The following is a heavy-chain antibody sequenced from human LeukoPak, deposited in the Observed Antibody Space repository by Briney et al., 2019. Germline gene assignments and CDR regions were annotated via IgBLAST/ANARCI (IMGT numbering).Heavy chain of an antibody. CDR3: ARGATIAVAGQDDAFDI. J-gene: IGHJ3*02. D-gene: IGHD6-19*01. Sequence: SETLSLTCAVSGYSISSGYYWGWIRQPPGKGLEWIGSIYHSGSTYCNPSLKSRVTISVDTSKNQFSLKLSSVTAADTAVYYCARGATIAVAGQDDAFDIWGQGTMVTVSS. CDR2: IYHSGST. V-gene: IGHV4-38-2*01. CDR1: GYSISSGYY.